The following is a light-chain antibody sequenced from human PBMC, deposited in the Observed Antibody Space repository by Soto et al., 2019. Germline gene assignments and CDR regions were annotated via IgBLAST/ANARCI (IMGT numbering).Light chain of an antibody. V-gene: IGKV1-13*02. CDR3: QQFNSYPLT. J-gene: IGKJ4*01. CDR1: QVISCA. CDR2: VAS. Sequence: AIQLTQSPSSLSASVGDRVTITCRAIQVISCALAWYQQKPGKVPKLLIYVASSFESGVPSRFSGIGFGTDFTLTFSSLQPEDFATYYCQQFNSYPLTFGGGTKVDIK.